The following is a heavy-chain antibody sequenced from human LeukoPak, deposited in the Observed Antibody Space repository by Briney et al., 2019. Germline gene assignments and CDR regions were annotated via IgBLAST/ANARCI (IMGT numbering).Heavy chain of an antibody. Sequence: SETLSLTCAVYGGSFSGYYWSWIRQPPGKGLEWIGEINHSGSTNYNPSLKSRVTISVDKSKNQFSLKLSSVTAADTAVYYCARTPGYGVYGMDVWGQGTTVTVSS. CDR1: GGSFSGYY. D-gene: IGHD4-17*01. J-gene: IGHJ6*02. V-gene: IGHV4-34*01. CDR2: INHSGST. CDR3: ARTPGYGVYGMDV.